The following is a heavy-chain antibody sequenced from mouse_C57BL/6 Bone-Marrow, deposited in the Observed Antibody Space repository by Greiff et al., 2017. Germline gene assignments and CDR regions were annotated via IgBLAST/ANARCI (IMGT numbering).Heavy chain of an antibody. CDR1: GFSLTSYG. V-gene: IGHV2-2*01. J-gene: IGHJ4*01. Sequence: QVQLKESGPGLVQPSQSLSITCTVSGFSLTSYGVHWVRQSPGKGLEWLGVIWSGGSTDYNAAFISRLSISKDNSKSQVFFKMNSLQADDTAIYYCARKDYPPKDYWGQGTSVTVSS. CDR2: IWSGGST. D-gene: IGHD1-1*02. CDR3: ARKDYPPKDY.